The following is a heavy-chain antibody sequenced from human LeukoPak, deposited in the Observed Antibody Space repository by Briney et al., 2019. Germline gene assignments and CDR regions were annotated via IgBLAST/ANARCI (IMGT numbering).Heavy chain of an antibody. CDR1: GFAVSSNY. Sequence: GGSLRLSCAASGFAVSSNYMSWVRQAPGKGLEWVSVIYSGGSTYYADSVKGRFTISRDNSKNTLYLQMNSLRAEDTAVYYCARDTYSNYYFDYWGQGTLVTVSS. V-gene: IGHV3-66*01. CDR2: IYSGGST. D-gene: IGHD4-11*01. J-gene: IGHJ4*02. CDR3: ARDTYSNYYFDY.